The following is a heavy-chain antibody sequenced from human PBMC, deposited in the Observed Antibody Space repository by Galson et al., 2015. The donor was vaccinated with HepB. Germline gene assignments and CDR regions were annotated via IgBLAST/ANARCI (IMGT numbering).Heavy chain of an antibody. CDR3: ARGVQLERLSYYYYYMDV. Sequence: SVKVSCKASGGTFSSYAISWVRQAPGQGLEWMGGIIPIFGTANYAQKFQGRVTITADESTSTAYMELSSLRSEDTAVYYCARGVQLERLSYYYYYMDVWGKGTTVTVSS. CDR1: GGTFSSYA. D-gene: IGHD1-1*01. V-gene: IGHV1-69*13. CDR2: IIPIFGTA. J-gene: IGHJ6*03.